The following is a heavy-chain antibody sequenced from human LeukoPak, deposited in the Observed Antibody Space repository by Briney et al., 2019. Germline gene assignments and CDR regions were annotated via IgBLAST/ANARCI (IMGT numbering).Heavy chain of an antibody. V-gene: IGHV4-31*03. J-gene: IGHJ4*02. Sequence: SETLSLTCTVSGGSTSSGGYYWSWIRQHPGKGLEWIGYIYYSGSTYYNPSLKSRVTISVDTSKNQFSPKLSSVTAADTAVYYCARAEYSSSYFDYWGQGTLVTVSS. CDR3: ARAEYSSSYFDY. CDR2: IYYSGST. D-gene: IGHD6-6*01. CDR1: GGSTSSGGYY.